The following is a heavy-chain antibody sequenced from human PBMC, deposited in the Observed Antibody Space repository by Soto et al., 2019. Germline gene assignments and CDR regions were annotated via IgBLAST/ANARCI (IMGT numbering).Heavy chain of an antibody. CDR3: AKGTLGYCSSTSCYNFDY. V-gene: IGHV3-23*01. CDR2: ISGSGGST. D-gene: IGHD2-2*02. CDR1: GFAFSSYA. Sequence: GGSLRLSCAASGFAFSSYAMSWVRQAPGKGLEWVSAISGSGGSTYYTDSVKGRITISRDNSKNTLYLQMNSLRAEDTAVYYCAKGTLGYCSSTSCYNFDYWGQGTLVTVSS. J-gene: IGHJ4*02.